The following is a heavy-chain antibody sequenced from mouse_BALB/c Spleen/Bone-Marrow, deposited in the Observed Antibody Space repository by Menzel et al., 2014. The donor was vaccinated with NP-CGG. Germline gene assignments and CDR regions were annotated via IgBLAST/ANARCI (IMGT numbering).Heavy chain of an antibody. J-gene: IGHJ2*01. CDR2: IRVKANNHAT. CDR3: TRANFFGTPGCVDH. Sequence: EVKVEESGGGLVQPGGSMKLSCAASGFTFSDAWMNRVRQSPEKGLEMVAEIRVKANNHATSYPDSVKGRFTISRDDSKNSVYLQINSLITEASGIYYCTRANFFGTPGCVDHWGQCSTLTGAS. CDR1: GFTFSDAW. V-gene: IGHV6-6*01. D-gene: IGHD1-1*01.